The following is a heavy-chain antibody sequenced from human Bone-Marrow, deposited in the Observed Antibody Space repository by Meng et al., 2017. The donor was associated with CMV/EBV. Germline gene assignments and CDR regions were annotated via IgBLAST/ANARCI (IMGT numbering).Heavy chain of an antibody. CDR2: IISMFGLA. D-gene: IGHD3-22*01. V-gene: IGHV1-69*05. Sequence: SVKVSCKVSGVTLSSYAFNWVRQAPGQGLEWMGGIISMFGLAKYAQKFQGRVTISTDESTSTVYMELSSLRSEDTAVYYCARSGGIPYYYDNSGWMDVWGQGTTVTVSS. CDR1: GVTLSSYA. CDR3: ARSGGIPYYYDNSGWMDV. J-gene: IGHJ6*02.